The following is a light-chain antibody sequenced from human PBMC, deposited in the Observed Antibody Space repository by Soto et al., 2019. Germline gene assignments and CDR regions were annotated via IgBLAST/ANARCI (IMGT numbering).Light chain of an antibody. CDR3: QQYSSSRT. CDR1: QSVSSNH. CDR2: GGS. J-gene: IGKJ1*01. V-gene: IGKV3-20*01. Sequence: DIVLTQSPGTLSLSPGARATLSCRASQSVSSNHLAWSQQKPGQAPRLLIYGGSSRATGIPVRFSGSGSETDFTLTITRLEPEDFAVYYCQQYSSSRTFGQGTKVDIK.